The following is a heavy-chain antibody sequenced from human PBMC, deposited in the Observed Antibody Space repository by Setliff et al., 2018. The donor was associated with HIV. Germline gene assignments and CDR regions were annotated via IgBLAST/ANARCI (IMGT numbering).Heavy chain of an antibody. CDR1: GGSFSDYY. J-gene: IGHJ4*02. CDR3: ARGSHGTSWTDY. V-gene: IGHV4-34*01. Sequence: SETLSLTCAVYGGSFSDYYWGWIRQPPGKGLEWIGNILYGGTTYYTPSLKSRVTMSVDTSTSRLSLKVHSVTAADTAMYYCARGSHGTSWTDYWGQGTLVTVSS. CDR2: ILYGGTT. D-gene: IGHD6-13*01.